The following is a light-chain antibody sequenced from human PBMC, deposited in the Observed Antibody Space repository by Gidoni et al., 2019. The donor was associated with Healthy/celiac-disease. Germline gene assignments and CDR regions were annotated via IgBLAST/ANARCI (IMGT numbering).Light chain of an antibody. J-gene: IGLJ2*01. CDR2: DNN. CDR1: SSNIGNNY. CDR3: GTWDSSLSADVV. V-gene: IGLV1-51*01. Sequence: QSVLTQPPSVSAAPGQTVTISCSGSSSNIGNNYVSWYQQLPGTAPKLLIYDNNKRPSGIPDRFSGSKSCTSATLGITGLQTGDEADYYCGTWDSSLSADVVFGGGTKLTVL.